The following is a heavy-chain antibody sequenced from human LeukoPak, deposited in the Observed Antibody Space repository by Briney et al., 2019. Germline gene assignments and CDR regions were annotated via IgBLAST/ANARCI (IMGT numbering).Heavy chain of an antibody. Sequence: KFQGRVTITRDTSASTAYMELSSLRSEDTAVYYCAREGSYCSGGSCYYDYWGQGTLVTVSS. D-gene: IGHD2-15*01. V-gene: IGHV1-3*01. J-gene: IGHJ4*02. CDR3: AREGSYCSGGSCYYDY.